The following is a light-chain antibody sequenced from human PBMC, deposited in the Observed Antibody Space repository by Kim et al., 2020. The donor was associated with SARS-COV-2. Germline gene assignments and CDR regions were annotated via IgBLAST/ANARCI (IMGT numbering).Light chain of an antibody. V-gene: IGLV2-14*01. Sequence: GQSITSSCTGTSSDVGGYNYVSWDQQHPGKAPKIVIYEVSNRPSGVSNRFSASKSANTASLTISGLQAEDEANYYCSSYTSSSTVIFGGGTKLTVL. CDR1: SSDVGGYNY. J-gene: IGLJ2*01. CDR2: EVS. CDR3: SSYTSSSTVI.